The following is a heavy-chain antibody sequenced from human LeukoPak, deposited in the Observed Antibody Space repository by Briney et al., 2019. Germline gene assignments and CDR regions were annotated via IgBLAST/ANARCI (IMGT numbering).Heavy chain of an antibody. CDR3: AGIVVVPAAFVDY. D-gene: IGHD2-2*01. CDR2: IYHSGGT. V-gene: IGHV4-38-2*02. CDR1: GYSITSVYY. Sequence: PSETLSLTYTVSGYSITSVYYWGWIRQPPGKGLEWIGSIYHSGGTYYNPSLKSRVTMSVDTSKNQFSLKLSSVTAADTAVYYCAGIVVVPAAFVDYWGQGTLVTVSS. J-gene: IGHJ4*02.